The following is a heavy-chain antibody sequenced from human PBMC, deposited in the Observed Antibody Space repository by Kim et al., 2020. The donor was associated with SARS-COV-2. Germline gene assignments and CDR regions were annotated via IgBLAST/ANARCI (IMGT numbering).Heavy chain of an antibody. V-gene: IGHV3-21*01. Sequence: GGSLRLSCAASGFTFSSYSMNWVRQAPGKGLEWVSSISSSSSYIYYADSVKGRFTISRDNAKNSLYLQINSLRAEDTAVYYCARSVLVGDDAFDIWGQGTMVTVSS. CDR2: ISSSSSYI. J-gene: IGHJ3*02. CDR3: ARSVLVGDDAFDI. D-gene: IGHD3-3*02. CDR1: GFTFSSYS.